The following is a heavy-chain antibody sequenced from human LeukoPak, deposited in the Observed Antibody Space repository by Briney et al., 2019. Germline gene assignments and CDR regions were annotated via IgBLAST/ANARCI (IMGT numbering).Heavy chain of an antibody. Sequence: GGSLRLSCAVSGFSFSSYAMSWVRQAPGKGLGWVSAISGSGGNTYYADSVKGRFTISRDNSKNTLYLQMNSLRAEDTAVYYCAKSRVYYDSSGYYFHYFDYWGQGTLVTVSS. V-gene: IGHV3-23*01. CDR1: GFSFSSYA. J-gene: IGHJ4*02. CDR2: ISGSGGNT. D-gene: IGHD3-22*01. CDR3: AKSRVYYDSSGYYFHYFDY.